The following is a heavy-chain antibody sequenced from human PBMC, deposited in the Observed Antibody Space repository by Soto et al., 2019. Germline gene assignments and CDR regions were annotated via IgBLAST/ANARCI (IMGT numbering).Heavy chain of an antibody. CDR3: ARGRACSSTSCYIEATASPYWYLDL. J-gene: IGHJ2*01. D-gene: IGHD2-2*02. CDR2: SNHSGST. CDR1: AGSLRGYY. V-gene: IGHV4-34*01. Sequence: SETLSLTCAVYAGSLRGYYWSWIRQPPGRGLEWIVESNHSGSTNYNPSLKSRVTISVDTSKNQFSLKLSSVAAADTAVYYCARGRACSSTSCYIEATASPYWYLDLWGRGNLVTGSS.